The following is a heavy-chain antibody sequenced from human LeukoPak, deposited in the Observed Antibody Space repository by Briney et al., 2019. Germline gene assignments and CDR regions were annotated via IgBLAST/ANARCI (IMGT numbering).Heavy chain of an antibody. V-gene: IGHV3-74*01. Sequence: PGGSLRLSCATSGFTFTTFWVHWVRQAPGKGLVWVARINHDGSSANYVDSVKGRFTISRDNAKNTLNLQMNSLRAEDTAVYYCARDLGQYYDTSDNWFDPWGQGTLVTVSS. J-gene: IGHJ5*02. CDR3: ARDLGQYYDTSDNWFDP. D-gene: IGHD3-22*01. CDR1: GFTFTTFW. CDR2: INHDGSSA.